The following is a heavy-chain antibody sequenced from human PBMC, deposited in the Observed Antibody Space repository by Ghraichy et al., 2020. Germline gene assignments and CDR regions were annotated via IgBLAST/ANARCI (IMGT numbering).Heavy chain of an antibody. CDR3: AKFRPHGSEWYSGMDV. V-gene: IGHV3-23*01. J-gene: IGHJ6*02. D-gene: IGHD1-26*01. CDR1: GFIFSNYA. CDR2: ISGRATST. Sequence: GGSLRLSCEASGFIFSNYAMSWVRQAPGKGLEWVSSISGRATSTYYADSVKGPFTISRDSSKNTLYLQMNSLRGEDTAVYYCAKFRPHGSEWYSGMDVWGQGTTVTVSS.